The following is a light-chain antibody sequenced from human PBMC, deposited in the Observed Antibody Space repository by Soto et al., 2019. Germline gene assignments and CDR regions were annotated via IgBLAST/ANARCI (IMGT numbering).Light chain of an antibody. J-gene: IGKJ2*01. CDR3: QQSNSFPYT. Sequence: DIQMTQSPSSVSASVGDRVTITCRASQAINNWLAWYQQKPGKAPNLLIFDVSTLQTGVPSRFSGSGSGTDFTLTISCLQPEDFATYFCQQSNSFPYTFGPGTKLEIK. CDR1: QAINNW. V-gene: IGKV1-12*01. CDR2: DVS.